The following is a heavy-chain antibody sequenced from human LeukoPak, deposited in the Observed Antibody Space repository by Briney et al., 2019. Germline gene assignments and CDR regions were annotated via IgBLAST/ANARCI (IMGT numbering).Heavy chain of an antibody. CDR3: ATTTGTTYFDY. D-gene: IGHD1-1*01. CDR1: GYTFTSYG. J-gene: IGHJ4*02. Sequence: GASVKVSCKASGYTFTSYGISWVRQAPGQGLEWMGWISAYNGNTNYAQKLQGRVTMTTDTSTSTASMEPRSLRSDDTAVYYCATTTGTTYFDYWGQGTLVTVSS. CDR2: ISAYNGNT. V-gene: IGHV1-18*01.